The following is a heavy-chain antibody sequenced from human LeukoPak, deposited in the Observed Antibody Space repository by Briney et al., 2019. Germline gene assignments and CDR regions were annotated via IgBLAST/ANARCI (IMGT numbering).Heavy chain of an antibody. CDR2: INPNSGVT. J-gene: IGHJ4*02. D-gene: IGHD3-10*01. CDR3: ARDYYGSGSPFDY. CDR1: GYTFTGYY. V-gene: IGHV1-2*02. Sequence: ASVKVSCKASGYTFTGYYMHWLRQAPGQGLEWMGWINPNSGVTNYAQKFQGRVTMTRDTSISTAYMELSRLRSDDTAVYYCARDYYGSGSPFDYWGQGTLVTVSS.